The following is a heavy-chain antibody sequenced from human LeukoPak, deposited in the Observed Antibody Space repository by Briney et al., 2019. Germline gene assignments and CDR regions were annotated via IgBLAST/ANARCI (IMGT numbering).Heavy chain of an antibody. CDR2: ISSSSSTI. CDR1: GFTFSSYS. J-gene: IGHJ4*02. Sequence: GGSLRLSCAASGFTFSSYSMNWVRQAPGKGLEWVSYISSSSSTIYYADSVKGRFTISRDNAKNSLYLQMNSLRAEDMAVYYCARVGAVAGTNFWGQGTLVTVSS. V-gene: IGHV3-48*01. CDR3: ARVGAVAGTNF. D-gene: IGHD6-19*01.